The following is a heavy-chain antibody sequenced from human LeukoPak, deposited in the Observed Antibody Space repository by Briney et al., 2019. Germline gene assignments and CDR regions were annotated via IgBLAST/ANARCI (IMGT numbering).Heavy chain of an antibody. Sequence: ASVKVSCKFSGYTLTEFSIHWGRQAPGKGLEAMGGFDREHGETIYAQKFKGRVTMTEDTSTDTAYMELSSLRSEDTAVYFCAAVWLGVGDNDYWGQGTLVTVSS. V-gene: IGHV1-24*01. CDR1: GYTLTEFS. CDR2: FDREHGET. D-gene: IGHD3-10*01. CDR3: AAVWLGVGDNDY. J-gene: IGHJ4*02.